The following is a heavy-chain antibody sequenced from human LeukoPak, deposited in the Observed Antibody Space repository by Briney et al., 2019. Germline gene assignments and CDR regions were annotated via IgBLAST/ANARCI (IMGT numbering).Heavy chain of an antibody. Sequence: GGSLRLSCAASGFTFRNYWMNWVRQAPGKGLEWVANIKQDGSEQYYVDSVKGRFTISRDNAKNSLYLQMNSVRAEDTAVYYCAGFPHHYSSIFWGQGTLVTVSS. CDR1: GFTFRNYW. CDR3: AGFPHHYSSIF. CDR2: IKQDGSEQ. D-gene: IGHD6-13*01. V-gene: IGHV3-7*01. J-gene: IGHJ4*02.